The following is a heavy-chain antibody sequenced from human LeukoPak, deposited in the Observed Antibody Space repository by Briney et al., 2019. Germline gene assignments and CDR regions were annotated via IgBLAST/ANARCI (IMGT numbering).Heavy chain of an antibody. CDR1: GFTFTSSA. J-gene: IGHJ3*02. D-gene: IGHD3-9*01. CDR3: ASLPYYDILTGYYIGAFDI. V-gene: IGHV1-58*02. CDR2: IVVGSGNT. Sequence: ASVKVSCKASGFTFTSSAMQWVRQARGQRLEWIGWIVVGSGNTNYAQKFQERVTITRDMSTSTAYMELSSLRSEDTAVYYCASLPYYDILTGYYIGAFDIWGQGTMVTVSS.